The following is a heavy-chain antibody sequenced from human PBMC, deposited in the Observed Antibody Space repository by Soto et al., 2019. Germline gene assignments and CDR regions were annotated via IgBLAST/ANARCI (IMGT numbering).Heavy chain of an antibody. J-gene: IGHJ6*03. D-gene: IGHD4-4*01. CDR1: GGSFSGYY. Sequence: SKTLSLTCAVYGGSFSGYYWSWIRQPPGKGLEWIGEINHSGSTNYNPSLKSRVTISVDTSKNQFSLKLSSVTAADTAVYYCARGRGGYCNYVSARSYIYVWAKGNTVPVSS. V-gene: IGHV4-34*01. CDR2: INHSGST. CDR3: ARGRGGYCNYVSARSYIYV.